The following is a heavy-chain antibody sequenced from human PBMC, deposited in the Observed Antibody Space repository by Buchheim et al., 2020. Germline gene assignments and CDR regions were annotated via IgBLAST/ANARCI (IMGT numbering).Heavy chain of an antibody. CDR1: GYTFTSYA. J-gene: IGHJ6*02. Sequence: QVQLVQSGAEVKKPGASVKVSCKASGYTFTSYAMHWVRQAPGQRLEWMGWINAGNGTTKYSQKFQVRVTITRDTSASTAYMELSRLRSEDTAVYYCARANLYGSGSYNYYGMDVWGQGTT. CDR2: INAGNGTT. CDR3: ARANLYGSGSYNYYGMDV. D-gene: IGHD3-10*01. V-gene: IGHV1-3*01.